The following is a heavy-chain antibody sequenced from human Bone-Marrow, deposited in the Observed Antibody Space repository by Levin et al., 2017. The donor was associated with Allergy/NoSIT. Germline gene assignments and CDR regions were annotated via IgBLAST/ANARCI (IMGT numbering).Heavy chain of an antibody. J-gene: IGHJ6*02. D-gene: IGHD6-19*01. CDR2: ISKTGINT. CDR3: AKDALITMAGGFYKYHGMDV. CDR1: GFTFSTYA. V-gene: IGHV3-23*01. Sequence: PGGSLRLSCAASGFTFSTYAMSWVRQAPGKGLEWVSSISKTGINTHYADSVKGRFIISRDNSKNTLYLQMNSLRAEDTAIYFCAKDALITMAGGFYKYHGMDVWGQGTTVTVSS.